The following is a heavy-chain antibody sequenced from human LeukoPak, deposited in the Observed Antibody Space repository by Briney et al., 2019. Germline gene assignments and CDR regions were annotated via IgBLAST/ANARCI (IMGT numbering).Heavy chain of an antibody. CDR2: INPNSGGT. CDR1: GYTFTGYY. Sequence: GASVKVSCKASGYTFTGYYMHWVRQAPGQGLEGMGRINPNSGGTNYAQKFQGRVTMTRDTSISTAYMELSRLRSDGTAVYYCARYDFWSGYPMDVRGKGTTVTVSS. V-gene: IGHV1-2*06. J-gene: IGHJ6*04. D-gene: IGHD3-3*01. CDR3: ARYDFWSGYPMDV.